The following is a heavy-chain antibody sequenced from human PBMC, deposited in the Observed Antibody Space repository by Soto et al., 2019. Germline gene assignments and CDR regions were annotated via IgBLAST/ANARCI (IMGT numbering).Heavy chain of an antibody. Sequence: PGGSLRLSCAASGFTFSSDWMHWVRQAAGKGLVWVSLINMDGSSTNYADSVKGRFTISRDNAKNTLYLQMNSLRADDTAVYYCARGPRGLYGNDYWGQGALVTVSS. CDR3: ARGPRGLYGNDY. D-gene: IGHD4-4*01. V-gene: IGHV3-74*01. J-gene: IGHJ4*02. CDR2: INMDGSST. CDR1: GFTFSSDW.